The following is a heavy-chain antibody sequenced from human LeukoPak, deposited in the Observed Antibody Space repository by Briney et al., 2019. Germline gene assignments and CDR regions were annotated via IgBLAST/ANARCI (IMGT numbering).Heavy chain of an antibody. J-gene: IGHJ4*02. CDR1: GFTFSSYA. CDR2: VTDSGDKV. V-gene: IGHV3-23*01. CDR3: ARQMTPHGNFDY. D-gene: IGHD1-26*01. Sequence: GGSLRLSCAASGFTFSSYAMTWVRQAPGKGLERVSAVTDSGDKVFYADSVKGRFTISRDNSKNTLYLQMSSLRVEDTAVYYCARQMTPHGNFDYWGQGTLVTVSS.